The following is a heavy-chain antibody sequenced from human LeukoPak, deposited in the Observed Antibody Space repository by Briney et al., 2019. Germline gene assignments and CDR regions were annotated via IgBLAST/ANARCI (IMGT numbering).Heavy chain of an antibody. Sequence: PGGSLRLSCAASGFTHSSYAMSLVRQAPGKGLEWVSAISGSGDNTYYADSVKGRFNISRDSSKNTLYLQMSSLRVEDTAVYYCASQGRGAFDIWGQGTMVTVSS. V-gene: IGHV3-23*01. J-gene: IGHJ3*02. CDR1: GFTHSSYA. CDR3: ASQGRGAFDI. D-gene: IGHD3-10*01. CDR2: ISGSGDNT.